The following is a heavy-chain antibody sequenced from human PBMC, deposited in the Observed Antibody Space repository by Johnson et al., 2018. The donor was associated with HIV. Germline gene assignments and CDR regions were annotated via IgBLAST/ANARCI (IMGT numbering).Heavy chain of an antibody. CDR1: GFTFSSYA. CDR3: ATFGYTSGWSVTDDAFDV. J-gene: IGHJ3*01. D-gene: IGHD6-19*01. Sequence: QVQLVESGGGVVQPGRSLRLSCAASGFTFSSYAMHWVRQAPGKGLEWVAVISYDGSSTYYAESLKGRISISRDNSMNTLYLQMNSLRAEDKAVYSGATFGYTSGWSVTDDAFDVWGQGTMVTVSS. V-gene: IGHV3-30-3*01. CDR2: ISYDGSST.